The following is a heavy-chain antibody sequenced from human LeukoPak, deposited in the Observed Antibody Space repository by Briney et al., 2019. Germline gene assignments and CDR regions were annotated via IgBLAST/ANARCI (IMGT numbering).Heavy chain of an antibody. Sequence: GGSLRLSCAASGFTFSDYYMSWIRQAPGKGLECVSYISSSGSTIKYADSVKGRFTISRDNAKNSLYLQMNSLRAEDTAVYYCARDSGSGNYGMDVWGQGTTVTVSS. D-gene: IGHD3-10*01. V-gene: IGHV3-11*01. CDR2: ISSSGSTI. CDR1: GFTFSDYY. CDR3: ARDSGSGNYGMDV. J-gene: IGHJ6*02.